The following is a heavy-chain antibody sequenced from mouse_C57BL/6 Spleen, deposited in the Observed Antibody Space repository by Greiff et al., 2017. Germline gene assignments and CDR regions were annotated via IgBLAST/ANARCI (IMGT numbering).Heavy chain of an antibody. J-gene: IGHJ4*01. CDR2: IYPRDGST. CDR3: ARPMVTTRYYAMDY. CDR1: GYTFTSYD. D-gene: IGHD2-3*01. V-gene: IGHV1-85*01. Sequence: VQLQQSGPELVKPGASVKLSCKASGYTFTSYDINWVKQRPGQGLEWIGWIYPRDGSTKYNEKFKGKATLTVDTSSSTAYMELHSLTSEDSAVYFCARPMVTTRYYAMDYWGQGTSVTVSS.